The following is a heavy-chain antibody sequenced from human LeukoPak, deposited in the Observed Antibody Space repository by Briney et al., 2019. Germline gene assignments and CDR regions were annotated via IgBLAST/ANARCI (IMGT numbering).Heavy chain of an antibody. CDR1: GFTFSSYA. J-gene: IGHJ4*02. V-gene: IGHV3-23*01. Sequence: GGSLRLSCTASGFTFSSYAVNWVRQAPGKSLEWVSTIRGSGDGTYYAESVKGRFTVSRDNSKNTLYLQMNSLRAEDTAVYYCAKAASSSSPYYFEYWGQGTLVTVSS. CDR2: IRGSGDGT. CDR3: AKAASSSSPYYFEY. D-gene: IGHD6-13*01.